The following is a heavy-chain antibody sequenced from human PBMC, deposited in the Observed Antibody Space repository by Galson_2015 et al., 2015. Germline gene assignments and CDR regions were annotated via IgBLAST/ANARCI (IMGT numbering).Heavy chain of an antibody. D-gene: IGHD5-18*01. V-gene: IGHV3-23*01. CDR3: AKDLGIAMVFGF. Sequence: SLRLSCAASGFTFSSYAMSWVRQAPGKGLEWVSAISGSGGSTYYADPVKGRFTISRDNSKNTLYLQMNSLRAEDTAVYYCAKDLGIAMVFGFRGQGTLVTVPS. CDR1: GFTFSSYA. CDR2: ISGSGGST. J-gene: IGHJ4*02.